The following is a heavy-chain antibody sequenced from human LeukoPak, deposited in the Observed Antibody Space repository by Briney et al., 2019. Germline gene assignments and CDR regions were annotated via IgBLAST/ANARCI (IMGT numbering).Heavy chain of an antibody. D-gene: IGHD2/OR15-2a*01. CDR1: GYSISSGYY. J-gene: IGHJ3*02. CDR3: AREGVLGAFDI. Sequence: PSETLSLTCTVSGYSISSGYYWDWIRPPPGKGLEWIGSIYHSGNTYYNPSLKSRITMSVDTSKNQFSLKLSSVTAADTAVYYCAREGVLGAFDIWGQGKMVTVTS. V-gene: IGHV4-38-2*02. CDR2: IYHSGNT.